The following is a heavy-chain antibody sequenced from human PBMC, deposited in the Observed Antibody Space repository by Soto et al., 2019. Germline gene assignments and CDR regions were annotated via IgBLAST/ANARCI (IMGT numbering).Heavy chain of an antibody. V-gene: IGHV4-31*03. D-gene: IGHD3-9*01. J-gene: IGHJ5*02. CDR2: IYYSGST. CDR3: ARSYFDWYNWFDP. Sequence: PSETLSLTCTVSGGSISSGGYYWSWIRQHPGKGLEWIGYIYYSGSTYYNPSLKSRVTISVDTSKNQFSLKLSSVTAADTAVYYYARSYFDWYNWFDPWGQGTLVTVSS. CDR1: GGSISSGGYY.